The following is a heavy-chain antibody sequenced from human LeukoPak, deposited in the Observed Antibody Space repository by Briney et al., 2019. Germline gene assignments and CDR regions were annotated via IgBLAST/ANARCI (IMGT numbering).Heavy chain of an antibody. CDR3: ARHTHYYYYMDV. V-gene: IGHV4-4*09. D-gene: IGHD5-18*01. Sequence: SETLSLTCTVSGGSISSYYWSWIRQPPGKGLEWIGYIYTSGSTNYNPSLKSRVTISVDTSKNQFSLKLSSVTAADTAVHYCARHTHYYYYMDVWGKGTTVTVSS. J-gene: IGHJ6*03. CDR2: IYTSGST. CDR1: GGSISSYY.